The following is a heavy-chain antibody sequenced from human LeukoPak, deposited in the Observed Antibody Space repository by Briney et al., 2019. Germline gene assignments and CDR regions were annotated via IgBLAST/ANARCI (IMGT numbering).Heavy chain of an antibody. D-gene: IGHD3-3*01. CDR1: GFIFSSYG. V-gene: IGHV3-33*01. CDR3: ARDAPSPYYGFWSGYYRDYYYYGMDV. J-gene: IGHJ6*02. Sequence: PGGSLRLSCAASGFIFSSYGMHWVRQAPGKGLEWVAVIWYDGSNKYYADSVKGRFTISRDNSKNTLYLQMNSLRAEDTAVYYCARDAPSPYYGFWSGYYRDYYYYGMDVWGQGTTVTVSS. CDR2: IWYDGSNK.